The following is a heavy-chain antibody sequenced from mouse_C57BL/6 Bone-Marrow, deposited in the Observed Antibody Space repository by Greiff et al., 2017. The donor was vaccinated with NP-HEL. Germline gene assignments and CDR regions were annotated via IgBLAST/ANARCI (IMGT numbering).Heavy chain of an antibody. CDR1: GFTFTDYY. D-gene: IGHD1-1*01. J-gene: IGHJ2*01. CDR3: ARHYYGYYDY. Sequence: EVQGVESGGGLVQPGGSLRLSCATSGFTFTDYYMSWVRQPPGKALEWLGFFRNKANGYTTEYSASVKGRFTISRDNSQSILYLQMNTLRAEDSATYYCARHYYGYYDYWGQGTTLTVSS. V-gene: IGHV7-3*02. CDR2: FRNKANGYTT.